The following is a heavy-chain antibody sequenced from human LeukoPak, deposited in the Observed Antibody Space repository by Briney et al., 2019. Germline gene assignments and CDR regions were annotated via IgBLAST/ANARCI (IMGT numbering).Heavy chain of an antibody. Sequence: PGGSLRLSCAASGFTLTYYAMHWVRQAPGKGLEWVAVTSYDGNKKYYTDSVKGRFTISRDSSKNTLYLQMSSLRAEDTAVYYCAKETHRSSWGQGTLVTVSS. CDR3: AKETHRSS. CDR1: GFTLTYYA. CDR2: TSYDGNKK. V-gene: IGHV3-30*10. J-gene: IGHJ4*02. D-gene: IGHD2-15*01.